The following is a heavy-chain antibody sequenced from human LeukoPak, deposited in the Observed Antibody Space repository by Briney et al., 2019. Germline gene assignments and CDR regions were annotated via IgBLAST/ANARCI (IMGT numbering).Heavy chain of an antibody. J-gene: IGHJ4*02. CDR3: ARRGYCSGGTCYCFDY. D-gene: IGHD2-15*01. CDR1: GGSISSYY. V-gene: IGHV4-59*08. Sequence: SETLSLTCTVSGGSISSYYWSWIRQPPGKGLEWIGHIYYSGSTNYNPSLKSRVTISVDTSKNQFSLKLSSVTAADTVVYYCARRGYCSGGTCYCFDYWGQGTLVTVSS. CDR2: IYYSGST.